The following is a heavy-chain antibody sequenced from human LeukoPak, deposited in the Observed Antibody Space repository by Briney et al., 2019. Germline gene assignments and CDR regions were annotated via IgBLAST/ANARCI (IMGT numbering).Heavy chain of an antibody. D-gene: IGHD6-19*01. Sequence: GGSLRLSCAASGFTVSSNYMSWVRQAPGKGLEWVSVIYSGGTTYYAGSVKGRFTISRDGSGNTLYLQMNSLRAEDTAVYFCAREIPLAGTFYFDNWGQGTLVTVSS. CDR3: AREIPLAGTFYFDN. J-gene: IGHJ4*02. V-gene: IGHV3-53*01. CDR1: GFTVSSNY. CDR2: IYSGGTT.